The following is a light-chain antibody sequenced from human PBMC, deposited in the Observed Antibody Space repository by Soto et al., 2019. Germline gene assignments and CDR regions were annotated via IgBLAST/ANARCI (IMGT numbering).Light chain of an antibody. CDR3: QQYNSYSPRT. CDR2: DAS. Sequence: DIQMTQSPSGLSASVGDRVTITCLASQSISSWLAWYQQRPGKPPKLLIYDASSLESGVPSRFSGSGSGTEFTLTISSLQPDDFATYYCQQYNSYSPRTFGQGTKV. V-gene: IGKV1-5*01. J-gene: IGKJ1*01. CDR1: QSISSW.